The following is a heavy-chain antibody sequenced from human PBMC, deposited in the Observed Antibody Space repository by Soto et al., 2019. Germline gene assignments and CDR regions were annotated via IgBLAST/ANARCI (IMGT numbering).Heavy chain of an antibody. J-gene: IGHJ4*02. Sequence: ASVKVSCTVSGYTLTELSMHWVRQAPGKGLEWMGGFDPEDGETIYAQKFQGRVTMTEDTSTDTAYMELSSLRSEDTAVYYCATASAAAGPYYFDYWGQGTLVTVSS. CDR2: FDPEDGET. D-gene: IGHD6-13*01. CDR1: GYTLTELS. V-gene: IGHV1-24*01. CDR3: ATASAAAGPYYFDY.